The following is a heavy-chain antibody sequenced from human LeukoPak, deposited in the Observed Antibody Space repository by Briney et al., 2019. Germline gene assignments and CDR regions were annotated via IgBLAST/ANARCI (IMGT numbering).Heavy chain of an antibody. CDR1: GFTFSSYS. CDR2: ISSSSSYI. D-gene: IGHD6-13*01. J-gene: IGHJ5*02. Sequence: EGSLRLSCAASGFTFSSYSMNWVRQAPGKGLEWVSSISSSSSYIYYADSVKGRFTISRDNAKNSLYLQMNSLRAEDTAVYYCARGARQFGIAAAGRNWFDPWGQGTLVTVSS. V-gene: IGHV3-21*01. CDR3: ARGARQFGIAAAGRNWFDP.